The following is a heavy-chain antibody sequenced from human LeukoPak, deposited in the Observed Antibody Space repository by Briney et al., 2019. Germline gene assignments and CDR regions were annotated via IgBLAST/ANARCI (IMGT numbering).Heavy chain of an antibody. D-gene: IGHD5-12*01. Sequence: SETLSLTCAVYGGSFSGYYWSWIRQPPGKGLEWIGEINHSGSTNYNPSLKSRVTISVDTSKNQFSLKLSSVTAADTAVYYGAREGGYSGYDYWDYWGQGTLVTVSS. CDR2: INHSGST. J-gene: IGHJ4*02. CDR3: AREGGYSGYDYWDY. V-gene: IGHV4-34*01. CDR1: GGSFSGYY.